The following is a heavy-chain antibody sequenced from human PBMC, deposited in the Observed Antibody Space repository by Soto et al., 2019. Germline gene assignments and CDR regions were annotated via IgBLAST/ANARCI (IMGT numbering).Heavy chain of an antibody. Sequence: EVQLVESGGGLVQPGGSLRLSCAASGFTFSSYSMNWVRQAPGKGLEWVSYISSSSSTIYYADSVKGRFTSSRDNAKNSLYLQMNRLRDEDTAVYYCARGRGYGMDVWGQGTTVTVSS. CDR3: ARGRGYGMDV. V-gene: IGHV3-48*02. CDR1: GFTFSSYS. J-gene: IGHJ6*02. CDR2: ISSSSSTI.